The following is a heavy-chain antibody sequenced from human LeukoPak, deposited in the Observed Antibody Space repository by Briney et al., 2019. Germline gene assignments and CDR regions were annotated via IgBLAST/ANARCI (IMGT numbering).Heavy chain of an antibody. CDR1: GFTVSSNY. J-gene: IGHJ6*02. V-gene: IGHV3-53*01. D-gene: IGHD3-10*01. CDR2: IYSGGST. Sequence: GGSLRLSCAASGFTVSSNYMSWVRQAPGKGLEWVSVIYSGGSTYYADSVKGRFTISRDNSKNTLYLQMNSLRAEDTAVYYCARDTYGSGGYNVWGQGTTVTVSS. CDR3: ARDTYGSGGYNV.